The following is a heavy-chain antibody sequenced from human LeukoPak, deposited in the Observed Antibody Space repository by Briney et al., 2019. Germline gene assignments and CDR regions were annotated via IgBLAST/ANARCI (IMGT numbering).Heavy chain of an antibody. V-gene: IGHV3-53*01. D-gene: IGHD6-19*01. CDR1: GFTVSSNY. CDR3: ASRSSGWSGIDY. Sequence: GGSLRLSCAASGFTVSSNYMSWVRQAPGKGLEWVSVIYSGGSTYYADSVKGRFTISRDNSKNTLYLQMNSLRAEDTAVYYCASRSSGWSGIDYWGQGTLVTVSS. J-gene: IGHJ4*02. CDR2: IYSGGST.